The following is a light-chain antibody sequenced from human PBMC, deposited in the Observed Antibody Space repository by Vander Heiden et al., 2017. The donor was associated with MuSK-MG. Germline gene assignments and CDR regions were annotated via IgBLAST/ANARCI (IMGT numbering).Light chain of an antibody. Sequence: HSALTPPASVSASPGQSITISCTGTSSDMGAYKCVSWYQQSPGKAPKLMMSEVSDRPSGVSTRFSGSKSGNTASLNISGLQAEDEGDDDGSSYSSKDNFVVFGGGTKLTVL. CDR1: SSDMGAYKC. CDR2: EVS. CDR3: SSYSSKDNFVV. J-gene: IGLJ2*01. V-gene: IGLV2-14*01.